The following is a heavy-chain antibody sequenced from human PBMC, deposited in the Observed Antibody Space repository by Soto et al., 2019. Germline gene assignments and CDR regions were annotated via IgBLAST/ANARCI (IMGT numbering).Heavy chain of an antibody. CDR3: ARDRETTTTRRAFDI. Sequence: QVQLLQSGAEVKKPGASVKVSCKASGYTFSNYGIGWLRQAPGQGLEWLAWISAYNGDTKSAQKLQGRVTVTTDVSTSTAYMELRSLRSDDTAVYYCARDRETTTTRRAFDIWGQGTMVTVSS. J-gene: IGHJ3*02. CDR1: GYTFSNYG. D-gene: IGHD1-26*01. V-gene: IGHV1-18*01. CDR2: ISAYNGDT.